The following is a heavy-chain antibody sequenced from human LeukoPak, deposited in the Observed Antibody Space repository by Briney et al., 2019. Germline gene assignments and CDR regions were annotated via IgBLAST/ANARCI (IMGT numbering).Heavy chain of an antibody. J-gene: IGHJ3*01. CDR3: AKDIQLSA. Sequence: GGSLRLSCAASGFNFNDAAMTWVRPAPGKGRAWVSLIASSGRNTYYTDSVRGRFTISRDNSKKTLSLQMNSLRVEDTAIYYCAKDIQLSAWGLGTMVTVSS. V-gene: IGHV3-23*01. CDR2: IASSGRNT. CDR1: GFNFNDAA. D-gene: IGHD5-24*01.